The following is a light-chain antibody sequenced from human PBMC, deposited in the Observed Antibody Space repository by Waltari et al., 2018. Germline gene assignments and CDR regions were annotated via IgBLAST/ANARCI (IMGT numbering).Light chain of an antibody. CDR1: SGAVGAYNF. V-gene: IGLV2-11*01. CDR2: DVN. Sequence: QSALTQPRSVSGSPGQSVTISCTGTSGAVGAYNFGSWYQHHPGKAPKVLIYDVNERPSGVPDRFSGSKSGNTASLTISGLQPEDEADYYCCSYAGSYTLIFGGGTKLTVL. CDR3: CSYAGSYTLI. J-gene: IGLJ2*01.